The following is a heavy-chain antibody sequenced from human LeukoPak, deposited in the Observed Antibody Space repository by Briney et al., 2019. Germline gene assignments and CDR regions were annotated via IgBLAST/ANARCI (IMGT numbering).Heavy chain of an antibody. CDR1: GFTFSSYS. CDR2: ISSSSSYI. J-gene: IGHJ6*03. D-gene: IGHD3-3*01. V-gene: IGHV3-21*01. CDR3: ARGDPYDFGSGYYYYYYMDV. Sequence: GGSLRLSCAASGFTFSSYSMNWVRQAPGKGLEWVSSISSSSSYIYYADSVKGRFTISRDNAKNSLYLQMNSPRAEDTAVYYCARGDPYDFGSGYYYYYYMDVWGKGTTVTVSS.